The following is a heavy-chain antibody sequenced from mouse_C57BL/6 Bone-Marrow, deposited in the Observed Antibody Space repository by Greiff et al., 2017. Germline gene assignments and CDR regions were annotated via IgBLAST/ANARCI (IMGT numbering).Heavy chain of an antibody. Sequence: EVKVVESGGGLVKPGGSLKLSCAASGFTFSSYAMSWVRQTPEKRLEWVATISDGGSYTYYPDNVKGRFTISRDNAKNNLYLQMSHLKSEDTAMYYCAKRGDYGSSRYAMDYWGQGTSVTVSS. CDR1: GFTFSSYA. D-gene: IGHD1-1*01. J-gene: IGHJ4*01. V-gene: IGHV5-4*03. CDR3: AKRGDYGSSRYAMDY. CDR2: ISDGGSYT.